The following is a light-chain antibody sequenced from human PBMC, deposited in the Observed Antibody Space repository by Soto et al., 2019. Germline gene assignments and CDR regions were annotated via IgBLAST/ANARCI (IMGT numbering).Light chain of an antibody. CDR2: DVS. Sequence: QSALTQPASVSGSPGQSITISCTGTSSDVGGYNYVSWFQHHPGKALKLMIYDVSNRPSGVSNRFSGSKSGNTASLTISGLQAEDEADYYCSSYTSSSTLEVFGGGTKLTVL. J-gene: IGLJ2*01. CDR1: SSDVGGYNY. V-gene: IGLV2-14*03. CDR3: SSYTSSSTLEV.